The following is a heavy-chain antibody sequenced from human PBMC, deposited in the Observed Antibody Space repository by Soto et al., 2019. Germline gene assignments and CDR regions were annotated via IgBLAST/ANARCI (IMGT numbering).Heavy chain of an antibody. CDR2: IYYTGST. J-gene: IGHJ3*02. D-gene: IGHD3-10*01. CDR1: GGSIRNAAFY. CDR3: ASYGSGSYYNVDAFDI. Sequence: SETLSLTCTVSGGSIRNAAFYWAWIRQPSGKGLEWIGNIYYTGSTYYNPSLESRVTMSVDTSKNQFSLKVHSVTDADTAVYYCASYGSGSYYNVDAFDIWGQGTMVTVSS. V-gene: IGHV4-39*01.